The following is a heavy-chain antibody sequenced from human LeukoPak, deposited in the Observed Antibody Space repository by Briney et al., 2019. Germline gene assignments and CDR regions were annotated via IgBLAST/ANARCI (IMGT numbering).Heavy chain of an antibody. J-gene: IGHJ4*02. CDR1: GFTFSSAW. CDR2: IYSGGST. V-gene: IGHV3-53*01. Sequence: GGSLRLSCAASGFTFSSAWMSWVRQAPGKGLEWVSIIYSGGSTSYADSVKGRFIISRDSSKNTLYLQMNSLRAEDTAVYYCARRSPIAGAGPRRLEDWGQGTLVSVSS. D-gene: IGHD6-13*01. CDR3: ARRSPIAGAGPRRLED.